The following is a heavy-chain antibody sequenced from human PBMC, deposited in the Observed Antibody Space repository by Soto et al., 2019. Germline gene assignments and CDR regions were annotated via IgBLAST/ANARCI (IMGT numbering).Heavy chain of an antibody. Sequence: PSETLSLTCTVSGGSISSYYWNWIRQPPGKGLEWIGYIFYSGSTNYNPSLKSRVTISVDTSKNQFSLKLNSVTAADTAVYYWARDRNWKGYYGIDVWGQGTTVTVSS. J-gene: IGHJ6*02. D-gene: IGHD1-1*01. V-gene: IGHV4-59*01. CDR3: ARDRNWKGYYGIDV. CDR2: IFYSGST. CDR1: GGSISSYY.